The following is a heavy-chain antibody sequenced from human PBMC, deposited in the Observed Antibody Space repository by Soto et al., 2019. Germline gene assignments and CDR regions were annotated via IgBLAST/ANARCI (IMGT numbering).Heavy chain of an antibody. J-gene: IGHJ4*02. CDR3: AHRPIVGAAI. CDR2: IFHSGST. D-gene: IGHD1-26*01. Sequence: QVQLQESGPGLVKPSGTLSLTCAVFGGSISNSNWWTWVRQPPGKGLDWIGEIFHSGSTNYNSSLMGRVTISVDKAHNQFSLKLSSVTAAEPAVYYCAHRPIVGAAIWGQGTLVTVSS. V-gene: IGHV4-4*02. CDR1: GGSISNSNW.